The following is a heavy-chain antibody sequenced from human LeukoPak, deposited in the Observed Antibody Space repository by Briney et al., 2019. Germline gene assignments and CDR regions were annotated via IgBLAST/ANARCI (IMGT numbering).Heavy chain of an antibody. CDR3: ARDREVVTAKAQMDV. J-gene: IGHJ6*03. CDR2: IYNDGNT. CDR1: GFTVNTNH. V-gene: IGHV3-53*01. D-gene: IGHD2-21*02. Sequence: GGSLRLSCAVSGFTVNTNHMSRVRQAPGRGLKGVSVIYNDGNTYYTDSVKGRFTISRDNSKNTVFLQMNSLRVEDTAVYYCARDREVVTAKAQMDVWGKGTTVTVSS.